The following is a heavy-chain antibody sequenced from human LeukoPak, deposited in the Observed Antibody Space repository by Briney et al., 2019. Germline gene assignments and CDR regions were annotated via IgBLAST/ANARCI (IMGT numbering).Heavy chain of an antibody. Sequence: SETLSLTCTVSGGSISSSSYYWGWIRQPPGKGLEWIGSIYYSGSTYYNPSLKSRVTISVDTSKNQFSLKLSSVTAADTAVYYCARDSRGIAAADPLDWGQGTLVTVSS. CDR1: GGSISSSSYY. J-gene: IGHJ4*02. CDR2: IYYSGST. D-gene: IGHD6-13*01. CDR3: ARDSRGIAAADPLD. V-gene: IGHV4-39*07.